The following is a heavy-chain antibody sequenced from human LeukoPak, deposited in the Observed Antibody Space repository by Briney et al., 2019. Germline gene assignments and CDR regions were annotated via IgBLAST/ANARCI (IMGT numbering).Heavy chain of an antibody. CDR1: GFTFSSYA. CDR3: AKDLGGSATTV. J-gene: IGHJ4*02. D-gene: IGHD2-2*01. CDR2: ISGSGGST. V-gene: IGHV3-23*01. Sequence: GGSLRLSCAASGFTFSSYAMSWVRQAPGKGLEWVSAISGSGGSTYYADSVKGRFTISRDNAKNSLFLQMNSLRVEDTALYYCAKDLGGSATTVWGQGTLVTVSS.